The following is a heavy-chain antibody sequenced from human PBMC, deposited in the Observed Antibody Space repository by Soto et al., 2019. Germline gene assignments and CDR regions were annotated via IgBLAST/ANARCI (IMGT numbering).Heavy chain of an antibody. J-gene: IGHJ4*02. V-gene: IGHV3-7*03. Sequence: PGGSLRLSCVASGFSFSTYWMSWVRQVPGTGLEWVANIKADGSETHYVDSVGGRFTISRDNAKTSLYLQVNSLRAEDTAVYYCAKGGHIDFCGQGTMVTVYS. CDR1: GFSFSTYW. CDR3: AKGGHIDF. CDR2: IKADGSET. D-gene: IGHD3-16*01.